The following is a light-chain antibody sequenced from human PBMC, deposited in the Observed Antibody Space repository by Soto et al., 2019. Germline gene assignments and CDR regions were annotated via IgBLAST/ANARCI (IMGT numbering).Light chain of an antibody. V-gene: IGKV1-5*01. Sequence: DIQMTQSPSTLSASVGDRVTITCRAGQSISRWVAWYQQKPGNAPKLLIYDASSLVSGVPSRFSGSGFGTEFTLTISSLQPDDFATYFCQQYNSHSPYTFGQGTKLEI. J-gene: IGKJ2*01. CDR2: DAS. CDR3: QQYNSHSPYT. CDR1: QSISRW.